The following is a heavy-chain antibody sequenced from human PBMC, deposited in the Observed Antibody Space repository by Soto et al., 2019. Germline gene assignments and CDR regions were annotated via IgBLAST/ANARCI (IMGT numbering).Heavy chain of an antibody. Sequence: EVQLLESGGGLVQPGGSLRVSCAASGFSFSSYAMSWVRQAPGKGLEWVSLISGSGDRIDYADSVRGRFTISRDNSKNMVYLQVISLRVEDTAIYYCAKRRVTVGPSHHYGMDVWGQGTTITVSS. D-gene: IGHD2-21*02. CDR3: AKRRVTVGPSHHYGMDV. CDR2: ISGSGDRI. CDR1: GFSFSSYA. J-gene: IGHJ6*02. V-gene: IGHV3-23*01.